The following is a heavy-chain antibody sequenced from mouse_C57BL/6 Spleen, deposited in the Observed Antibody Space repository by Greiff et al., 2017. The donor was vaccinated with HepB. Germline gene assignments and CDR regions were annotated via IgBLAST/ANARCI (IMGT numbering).Heavy chain of an antibody. CDR3: ARHDYDGGYYFDY. V-gene: IGHV1-4*01. J-gene: IGHJ2*01. Sequence: VQLQQSGAELARPGASVKMSCKASGYTFTSYTMHWVKQRPGQGLEWIGYINPSSGYTKYNQKFKDKATLTADKSSSTAYMQLSSFTSEDSAVYYCARHDYDGGYYFDYWGQGTTLTVSS. CDR2: INPSSGYT. D-gene: IGHD2-4*01. CDR1: GYTFTSYT.